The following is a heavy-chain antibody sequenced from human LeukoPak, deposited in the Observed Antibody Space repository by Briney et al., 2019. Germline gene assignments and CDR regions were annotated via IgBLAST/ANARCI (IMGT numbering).Heavy chain of an antibody. J-gene: IGHJ4*02. CDR1: GFDVNDNF. Sequence: GGSLRLSCVASGFDVNDNFMLWIRQAPGQGLEWISIIYASGGAFHSESVKGRFSAFRDTSENTIFLQMNNLRAADTAMYYCVRRHDYWGQGTLVTVSS. CDR2: IYASGGA. CDR3: VRRHDY. V-gene: IGHV3-53*01.